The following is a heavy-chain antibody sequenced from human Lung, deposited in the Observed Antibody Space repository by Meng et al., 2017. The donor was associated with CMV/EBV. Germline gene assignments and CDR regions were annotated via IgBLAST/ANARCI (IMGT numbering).Heavy chain of an antibody. CDR1: GGSISSTNDY. CDR2: NTNSGGT. V-gene: IGHV4-39*01. D-gene: IGHD2-2*01. CDR3: ARLTTSGNFDY. J-gene: IGHJ4*02. Sequence: SVPGGSISSTNDYWGWRRQHPGKELEWSGRNTNSGGTNNNPSLRSRGTITVDTSKSQFSLKLSTVTAADKAVYYCARLTTSGNFDYWGQGTLVTVSS.